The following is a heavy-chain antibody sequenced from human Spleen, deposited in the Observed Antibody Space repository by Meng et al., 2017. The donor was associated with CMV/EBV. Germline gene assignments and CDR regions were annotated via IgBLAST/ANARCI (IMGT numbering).Heavy chain of an antibody. J-gene: IGHJ4*02. Sequence: SETLSLTCTVYGASFNGYYWTWIRQPPGKGLEWIGEINHSGSANYNPSLKSRVTISLDTSQNQFSLSLTSVTAADTAVYYCARSTRRTWPVGGIWDCWGQGSLVTVSS. V-gene: IGHV4-34*01. CDR2: INHSGSA. CDR1: GASFNGYY. D-gene: IGHD1-26*01. CDR3: ARSTRRTWPVGGIWDC.